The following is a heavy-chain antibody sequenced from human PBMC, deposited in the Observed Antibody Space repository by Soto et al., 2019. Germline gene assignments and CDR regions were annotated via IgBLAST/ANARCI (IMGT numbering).Heavy chain of an antibody. D-gene: IGHD3-10*01. J-gene: IGHJ4*02. CDR2: ISNSGGVT. V-gene: IGHV3-23*01. Sequence: VQLLESGGGLVQPGGSLRLSCVASGFTFSNYAMSWVRQAPGKGLEWVSAISNSGGVTFYGDSVKGRFTMSRDNYKNTLYLQMNSLRAEDTAVYYCATIARYGSGSYPPFDSWGQGTLVTVSS. CDR3: ATIARYGSGSYPPFDS. CDR1: GFTFSNYA.